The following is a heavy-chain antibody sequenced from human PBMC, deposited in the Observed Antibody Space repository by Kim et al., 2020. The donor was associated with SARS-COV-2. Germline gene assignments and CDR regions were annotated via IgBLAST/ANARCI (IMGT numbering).Heavy chain of an antibody. D-gene: IGHD3-9*01. CDR3: ARGGWGYDFLTGYYKAADFDY. V-gene: IGHV1-18*04. J-gene: IGHJ4*02. CDR2: ISAYNGNT. CDR1: GYTFTSYG. Sequence: ASVKVSCKASGYTFTSYGISWVRQAPGQGLEWMGWISAYNGNTNYAQKLQGRVTMTTDTSTSTAYMELRSLRSDDTAVYYCARGGWGYDFLTGYYKAADFDYWGQGTLVTVSS.